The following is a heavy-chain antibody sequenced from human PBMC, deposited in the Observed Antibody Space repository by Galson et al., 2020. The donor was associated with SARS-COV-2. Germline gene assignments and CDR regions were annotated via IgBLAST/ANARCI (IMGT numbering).Heavy chain of an antibody. D-gene: IGHD3-22*01. J-gene: IGHJ5*02. CDR3: ARDYDSSGYYSDWFDP. CDR2: TYYRSKWYN. Sequence: SQTLSLTCAISGDSVSSNSAAWNWIRQSPSRGLEWLGRTYYRSKWYNDYAVSVKSRITINPDTSKNQFSLQLNSVTPEDTAVYYCARDYDSSGYYSDWFDPWGQGTLVTVSS. V-gene: IGHV6-1*01. CDR1: GDSVSSNSAA.